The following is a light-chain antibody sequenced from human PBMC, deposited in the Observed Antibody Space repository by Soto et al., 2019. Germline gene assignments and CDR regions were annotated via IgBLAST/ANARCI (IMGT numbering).Light chain of an antibody. V-gene: IGKV3-11*01. CDR2: DAS. CDR1: QSISSH. Sequence: EIVLTQSPATLSLSPGERATLSCRASQSISSHLAWYQQKPGQAPRLLMYDASNRATGIPARFSGSGSGTDFTLTISSLAPEDFAVYYCQQRPNWPLTFGGGTKVEIK. J-gene: IGKJ4*01. CDR3: QQRPNWPLT.